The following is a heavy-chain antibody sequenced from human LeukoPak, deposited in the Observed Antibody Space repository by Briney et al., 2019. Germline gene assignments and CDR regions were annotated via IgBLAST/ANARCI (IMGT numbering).Heavy chain of an antibody. Sequence: SETLSLTCTVSGGSLSSGGYYWSWIRQHPGKGLEWIGYIYYSGSTYYNPSLKSRVTISVETSKNQFSLKLSSVTAADTAVYYCARRGYSYGPSYYFDYWGQGTLVTVSS. CDR3: ARRGYSYGPSYYFDY. V-gene: IGHV4-31*03. D-gene: IGHD5-18*01. CDR1: GGSLSSGGYY. J-gene: IGHJ4*02. CDR2: IYYSGST.